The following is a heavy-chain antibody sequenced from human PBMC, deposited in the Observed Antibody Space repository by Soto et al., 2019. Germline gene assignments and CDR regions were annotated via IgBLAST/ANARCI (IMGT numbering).Heavy chain of an antibody. CDR3: ADPATYWTR. J-gene: IGHJ4*02. V-gene: IGHV3-9*01. CDR1: GFTFENYA. CDR2: ISWKSGSI. Sequence: EVQLVESGGGWVQPGRSLRLSCAASGFTFENYAMHWVRQGPGKGLEWVAGISWKSGSIGYADSVRGRFTISRDNAKNSLYLQMNSLRPEDTALYYCADPATYWTRWGQGTPVTVSS. D-gene: IGHD1-1*01.